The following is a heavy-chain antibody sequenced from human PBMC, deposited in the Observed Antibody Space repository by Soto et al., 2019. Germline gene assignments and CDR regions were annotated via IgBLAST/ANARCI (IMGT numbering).Heavy chain of an antibody. J-gene: IGHJ6*02. D-gene: IGHD3-22*01. V-gene: IGHV4-31*11. Sequence: PSETLSLTCAVSGGSISSGGYSWSWIRQPPGKGLEWIGYIYYSGSTYYNPSLKSRVTISVDTSKNKFSLKLSSVTAADTAVYYCARHNYDSSGTAVDVWGQGTTVTVSS. CDR2: IYYSGST. CDR1: GGSISSGGYS. CDR3: ARHNYDSSGTAVDV.